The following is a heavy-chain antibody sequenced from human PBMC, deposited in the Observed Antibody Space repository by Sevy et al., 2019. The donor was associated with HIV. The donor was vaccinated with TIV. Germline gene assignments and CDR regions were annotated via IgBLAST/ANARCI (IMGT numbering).Heavy chain of an antibody. CDR2: LPHHGGNE. V-gene: IGHV3-30*02. CDR3: TKDGAYWGSWD. Sequence: GGSLRLSCVMSGFTFGNYGMHWVRQAPGQGLEWVALLPHHGGNERYSDSVKGRFTISRDISKNTLYLQMNSLRVEDTAIYFCTKDGAYWGSWDGGQGTLVTVSS. J-gene: IGHJ4*02. CDR1: GFTFGNYG. D-gene: IGHD7-27*01.